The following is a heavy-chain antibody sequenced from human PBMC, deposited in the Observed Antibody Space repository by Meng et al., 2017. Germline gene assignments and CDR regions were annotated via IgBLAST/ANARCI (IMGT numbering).Heavy chain of an antibody. CDR2: IWYDGSNK. J-gene: IGHJ4*02. CDR3: ARDLTAMGEFDFDY. CDR1: GFTFSSYW. D-gene: IGHD5-18*01. Sequence: GGSLRLSCAASGFTFSSYWMTWVRQAPGKGLEWVAVIWYDGSNKYYADSVKGRFTISRDNSKNTLYLQMNSLRAEDTAVYYCARDLTAMGEFDFDYWGQGNLVNGAS. V-gene: IGHV3-33*08.